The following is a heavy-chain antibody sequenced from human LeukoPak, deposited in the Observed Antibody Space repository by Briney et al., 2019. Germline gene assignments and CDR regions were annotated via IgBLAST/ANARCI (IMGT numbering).Heavy chain of an antibody. V-gene: IGHV1-2*02. CDR2: INPNSGGT. CDR3: ARDNHDILTGYGVIDY. CDR1: GGTFTGYY. Sequence: ASVKVSCKASGGTFTGYYMHWVRQAPGQGLEWMGWINPNSGGTNYAQKFQGRVTMTRDTSISTAYMELSRLRSDDTAVYYCARDNHDILTGYGVIDYWGQGTLVTVSS. J-gene: IGHJ4*02. D-gene: IGHD3-9*01.